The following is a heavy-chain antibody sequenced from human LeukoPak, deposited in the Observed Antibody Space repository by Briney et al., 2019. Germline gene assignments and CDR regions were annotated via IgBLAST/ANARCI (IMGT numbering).Heavy chain of an antibody. Sequence: GGSLRLSCAASGFTFSNYNISWVRQAPGKGLERVSSISGSSSVIYCADSVKRRFTISRDNPKNSLYLQMNSLRAEHTAVYYCARDCLQAYYYSSGFRDYWRQGPRVTVS. CDR2: ISGSSSVI. CDR3: ARDCLQAYYYSSGFRDY. V-gene: IGHV3-21*01. J-gene: IGHJ4*02. CDR1: GFTFSNYN. D-gene: IGHD3-22*01.